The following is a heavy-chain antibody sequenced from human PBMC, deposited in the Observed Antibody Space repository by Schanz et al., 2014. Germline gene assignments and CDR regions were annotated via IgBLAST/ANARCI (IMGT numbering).Heavy chain of an antibody. J-gene: IGHJ4*02. Sequence: EVQLLESGGGLVQPGGSLRLSCASSGFSFTTYAMSWVRQAPGKGLEWVSSISSGGGSTYYADSVKGRFTITRDNSKNTLYRQMKSLRAEDTAVYYCARGGPAYYFDDWGQGTLXTVSS. CDR2: ISSGGGST. V-gene: IGHV3-23*01. CDR3: ARGGPAYYFDD. CDR1: GFSFTTYA.